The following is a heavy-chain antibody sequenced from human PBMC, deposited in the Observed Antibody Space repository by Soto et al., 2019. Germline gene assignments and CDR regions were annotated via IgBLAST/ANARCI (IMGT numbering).Heavy chain of an antibody. CDR2: FSSSGNTI. V-gene: IGHV3-48*03. D-gene: IGHD4-17*01. CDR1: GFTFSSYE. Sequence: PGGSLRLSCAASGFTFSSYEMNWVRQAPGKGLEWVSHFSSSGNTIYYADSVTSQFTISRDNAKNSLSLQMNSMRAEDTAADYYARDQYGDYVSAFDIWGQGTMVTVSS. CDR3: ARDQYGDYVSAFDI. J-gene: IGHJ3*02.